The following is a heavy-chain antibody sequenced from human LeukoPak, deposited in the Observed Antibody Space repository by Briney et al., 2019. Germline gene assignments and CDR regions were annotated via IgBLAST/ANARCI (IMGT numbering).Heavy chain of an antibody. J-gene: IGHJ4*02. CDR2: ISGYNGNT. Sequence: ASVKVSCKASSYSFNRYGISWVRQAPGQGLEWMGWISGYNGNTNYAQKFLGRVSMTADTSTSTAYMELRSLTSDDTAVYYCARSGRGTYYYFDLWGQGALVTVSS. V-gene: IGHV1-18*01. D-gene: IGHD5-12*01. CDR1: SYSFNRYG. CDR3: ARSGRGTYYYFDL.